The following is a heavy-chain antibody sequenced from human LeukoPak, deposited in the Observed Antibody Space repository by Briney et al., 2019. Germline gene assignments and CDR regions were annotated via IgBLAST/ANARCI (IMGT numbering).Heavy chain of an antibody. V-gene: IGHV4-30-4*08. Sequence: PSQTLSLTCTVSGGSISSGDDYWSWIRQPPGKGLEWIGYIYYSGSTYYNPSLKSRVTISVDTSKNQFSLKLSSVTAADTAVYYCAREGQGSTHFDHWGQGTLVTVSS. CDR1: GGSISSGDDY. CDR2: IYYSGST. J-gene: IGHJ4*02. CDR3: AREGQGSTHFDH. D-gene: IGHD2-2*01.